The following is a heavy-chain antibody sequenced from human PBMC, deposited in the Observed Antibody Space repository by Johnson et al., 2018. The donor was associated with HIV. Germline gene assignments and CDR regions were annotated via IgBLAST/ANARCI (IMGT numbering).Heavy chain of an antibody. D-gene: IGHD3-22*01. J-gene: IGHJ3*02. Sequence: QVQLVESGGGVVQPGRSLRLSCAASGFTFSSYGMHWVRQAPGKGLEWVAVISYDGSNIYYTDSVKGRLTISRDKAKNTLYLQMNSLRAEDTAVYYCARDPYFYDSSAYWVAYVFDIWGQGTMVTVSS. CDR1: GFTFSSYG. CDR3: ARDPYFYDSSAYWVAYVFDI. CDR2: ISYDGSNI. V-gene: IGHV3-30*03.